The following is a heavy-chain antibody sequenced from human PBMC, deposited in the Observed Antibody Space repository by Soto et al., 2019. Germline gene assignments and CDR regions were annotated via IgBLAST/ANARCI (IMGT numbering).Heavy chain of an antibody. CDR3: AEWARYCSGADCRA. V-gene: IGHV3-23*01. CDR1: GFPFSSRA. D-gene: IGHD2-15*01. J-gene: IGHJ5*02. CDR2: ISGSGTIT. Sequence: EVQLLESGGGLVQPGGSLRLSCAASGFPFSSRAMSWVRQAPGKGLEWVSAISGSGTITYYADSVKGRFTISRDTSKNTLYLTMNSLRADDTAVYYCAEWARYCSGADCRAWGQGTLVTVSS.